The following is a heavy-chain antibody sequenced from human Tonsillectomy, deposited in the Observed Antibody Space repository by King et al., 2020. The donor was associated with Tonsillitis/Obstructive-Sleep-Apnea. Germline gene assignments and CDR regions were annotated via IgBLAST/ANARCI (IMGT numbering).Heavy chain of an antibody. Sequence: VQLQQWGAVLLKPSETLSLTCAVYGGSFSGYYWTWIRQPPGKGLEWSGEINHSGSTNYNPSLKSRFTISVDTSKDHFSLKLSSVTAADTAEYYCARGRVFGVVIRGARDYYYMDVWGKGTTVTVSS. CDR3: ARGRVFGVVIRGARDYYYMDV. CDR1: GGSFSGYY. D-gene: IGHD3-3*01. V-gene: IGHV4-34*01. J-gene: IGHJ6*03. CDR2: INHSGST.